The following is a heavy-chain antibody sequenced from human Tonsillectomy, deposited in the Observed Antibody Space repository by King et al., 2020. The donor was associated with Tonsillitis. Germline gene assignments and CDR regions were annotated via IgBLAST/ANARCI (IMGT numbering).Heavy chain of an antibody. CDR1: GFTFSSYW. D-gene: IGHD3-22*01. Sequence: VQLVESGGGLVLPGGSVRLSCVASGFTFSSYWMSWVRQAPGKGLEWVATIKQYGSEKYYVDSVKGRLTISRDNAKNSLYLQMNNLRVEDTAVYYCAGYYDGSGSEDSFDIWGQGTMVTVSS. CDR2: IKQYGSEK. V-gene: IGHV3-7*03. CDR3: AGYYDGSGSEDSFDI. J-gene: IGHJ3*02.